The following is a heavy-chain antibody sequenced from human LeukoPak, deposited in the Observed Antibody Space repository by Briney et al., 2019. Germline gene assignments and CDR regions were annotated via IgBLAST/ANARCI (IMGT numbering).Heavy chain of an antibody. Sequence: HPGGSLRLSCAASGFTFSSYAIHWVRQAPGKGLEYVSAISGNGGGTYYANSVKGRFTISRDNSKNTLFLQMGRLRAEDMAVYYCARSGLDSSGYYFDYWGQGTLVTVSS. D-gene: IGHD3-22*01. CDR3: ARSGLDSSGYYFDY. J-gene: IGHJ4*02. V-gene: IGHV3-64*01. CDR1: GFTFSSYA. CDR2: ISGNGGGT.